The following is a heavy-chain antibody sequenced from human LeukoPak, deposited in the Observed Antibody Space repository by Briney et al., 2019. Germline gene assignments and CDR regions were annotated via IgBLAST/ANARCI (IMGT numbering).Heavy chain of an antibody. Sequence: GASVKVSCKASGYTFTSYDINWVRQATGQGPEWMGWVNSDSGNTGFAQKFQGRVTMTRDTSTNTAYMELSSLRPEDTAVYYCARGSYDCSSASCYNYWGQGTLVTVSS. V-gene: IGHV1-8*01. D-gene: IGHD2-2*02. CDR2: VNSDSGNT. J-gene: IGHJ4*02. CDR1: GYTFTSYD. CDR3: ARGSYDCSSASCYNY.